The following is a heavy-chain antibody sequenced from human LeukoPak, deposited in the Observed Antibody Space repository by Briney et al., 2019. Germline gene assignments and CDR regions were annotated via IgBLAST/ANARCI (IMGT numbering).Heavy chain of an antibody. CDR3: ATGATIPAGFDF. V-gene: IGHV1-24*01. Sequence: ASVKVSCKVSGHSLNEISMYWVRQAPGKGLECMGVFDPEDGETIYAQRFKGRLTLTGDTFTDTVYMDLSSLRPEDTAVYYCATGATIPAGFDFWGQGTLVTVSS. J-gene: IGHJ4*02. CDR1: GHSLNEIS. D-gene: IGHD5-24*01. CDR2: FDPEDGET.